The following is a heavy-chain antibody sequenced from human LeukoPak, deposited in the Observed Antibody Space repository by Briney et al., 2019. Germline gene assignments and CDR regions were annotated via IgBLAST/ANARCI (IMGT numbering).Heavy chain of an antibody. CDR1: GYSFTSYW. J-gene: IGHJ5*02. CDR3: AGRYNPIFGVVNNWFDP. V-gene: IGHV5-51*01. Sequence: GESLKISCKGSGYSFTSYWIGWVRQMPGKGLEWMGIIYPGDSDTRYSPSFQGQVTISADKSISTAYLQWSSLKASDTAMYYCAGRYNPIFGVVNNWFDPWGQGTLVTVSS. CDR2: IYPGDSDT. D-gene: IGHD3-3*01.